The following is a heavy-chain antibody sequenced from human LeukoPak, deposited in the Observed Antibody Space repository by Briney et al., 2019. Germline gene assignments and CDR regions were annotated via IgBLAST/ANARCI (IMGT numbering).Heavy chain of an antibody. D-gene: IGHD5-12*01. CDR1: GYTFTNYA. CDR3: ARVGYSGYDSRPVFNY. V-gene: IGHV1-3*04. Sequence: ASVKVSCKASGYTFTNYALRWVRQAPGQRLEWMGWINTGNGNTKYSQKLQGRVTITRATSASTAYMELSSLRSEDTAVYYCARVGYSGYDSRPVFNYWGQGTLVTVSS. CDR2: INTGNGNT. J-gene: IGHJ4*02.